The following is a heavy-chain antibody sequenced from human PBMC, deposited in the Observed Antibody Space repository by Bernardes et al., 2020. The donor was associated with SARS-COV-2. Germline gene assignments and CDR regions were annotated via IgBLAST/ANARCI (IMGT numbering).Heavy chain of an antibody. Sequence: TLSLTCTVSGGSISSYYWSWIRQPPGKGLEWIGYIYYSGSTNYNPSLKSRVTISVDTSKNQFSLKLSSMTAADTAIYYCARVGYDFWSGTYYYYMDVWGKGSAVTVSS. CDR1: GGSISSYY. V-gene: IGHV4-59*01. CDR3: ARVGYDFWSGTYYYYMDV. D-gene: IGHD3-3*01. CDR2: IYYSGST. J-gene: IGHJ6*03.